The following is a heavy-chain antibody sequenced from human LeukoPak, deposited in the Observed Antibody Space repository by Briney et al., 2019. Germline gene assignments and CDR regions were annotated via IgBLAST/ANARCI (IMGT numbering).Heavy chain of an antibody. Sequence: GGSLRLSCSASGFIFNNNDMSWVRQAPGKGLEWVSVIYSGGSTYYADSVKGRFTISRDNSKNTLYLQMNSLRAEDTAVYYCAREGSSSSWSLDAFDIWGQGTMVTVSS. CDR3: AREGSSSSWSLDAFDI. CDR2: IYSGGST. V-gene: IGHV3-53*01. J-gene: IGHJ3*02. CDR1: GFIFNNND. D-gene: IGHD6-13*01.